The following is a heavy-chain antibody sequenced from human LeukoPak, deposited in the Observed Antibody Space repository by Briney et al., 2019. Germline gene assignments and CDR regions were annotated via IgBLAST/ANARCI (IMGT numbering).Heavy chain of an antibody. CDR3: TRRSNSQPPNY. V-gene: IGHV4-39*01. J-gene: IGHJ4*02. CDR1: GGSISSSPYY. D-gene: IGHD4-23*01. Sequence: SETLSLTCTVSGGSISSSPYYWGWTRHPPGKDLEWIGSIYYSGSTYYSPSLKSRVTISVDTSKNQFSLKLSSVTAADTAVYYCTRRSNSQPPNYWGQGTLVTVSS. CDR2: IYYSGST.